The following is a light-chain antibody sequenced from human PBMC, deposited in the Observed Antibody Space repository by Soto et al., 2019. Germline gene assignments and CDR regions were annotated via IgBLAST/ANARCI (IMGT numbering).Light chain of an antibody. V-gene: IGKV1-12*01. CDR1: QDISGW. CDR3: QQYGTSPRTG. CDR2: GAF. J-gene: IGKJ4*01. Sequence: DIQMTQSPSSVSASVGDRVTITCRASQDISGWLAWFQQKPGEAPKLLIYGAFSLQSGVPSRFSGSGSGTDFTLTISRLEPEDFAVYYCQQYGTSPRTGFGGGTKVEVK.